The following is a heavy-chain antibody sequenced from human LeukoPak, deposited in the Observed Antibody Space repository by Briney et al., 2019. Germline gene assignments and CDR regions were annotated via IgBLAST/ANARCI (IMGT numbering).Heavy chain of an antibody. Sequence: SVKVSCKASGGTFSSYAISWVRQAPGQGLEWMGGIIPIFGTANYAQKFQGRVTITADKSTSTAYMELSSLRSEDTAVYYCASVRYSSSPGARYFDLWGRGTLVTVSS. V-gene: IGHV1-69*06. J-gene: IGHJ2*01. CDR1: GGTFSSYA. D-gene: IGHD6-6*01. CDR3: ASVRYSSSPGARYFDL. CDR2: IIPIFGTA.